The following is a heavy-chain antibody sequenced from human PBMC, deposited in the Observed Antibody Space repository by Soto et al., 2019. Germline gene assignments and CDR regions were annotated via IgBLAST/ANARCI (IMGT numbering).Heavy chain of an antibody. CDR1: GGSISSGDYY. D-gene: IGHD6-13*01. CDR3: ARDSSSSSYYYGMDV. Sequence: QVQLQESGPGLVKPSQTLSLTCTVSGGSISSGDYYWSWIRQPPGKGLEWVGYIYYSGSTYYNPSLKSRVTISVDTSKNQFSLKLSSVTAADTAVYYCARDSSSSSYYYGMDVWGQGTTVTVSS. V-gene: IGHV4-30-4*01. CDR2: IYYSGST. J-gene: IGHJ6*02.